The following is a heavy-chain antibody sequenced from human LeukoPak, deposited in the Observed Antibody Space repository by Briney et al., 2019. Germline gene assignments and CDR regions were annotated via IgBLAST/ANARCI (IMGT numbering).Heavy chain of an antibody. D-gene: IGHD2-8*01. J-gene: IGHJ6*03. Sequence: ASVKVSCKASGYTFTGYYMHWVRQAPGQGLEWMGWINPNSGGTNYAQKFQGRVTMTRDTSISTAYMELSRLRSDDTAVYYCARDLGYCTNGVCQIPLYYYYYMDVWGKGTTVTVSS. V-gene: IGHV1-2*02. CDR2: INPNSGGT. CDR3: ARDLGYCTNGVCQIPLYYYYYMDV. CDR1: GYTFTGYY.